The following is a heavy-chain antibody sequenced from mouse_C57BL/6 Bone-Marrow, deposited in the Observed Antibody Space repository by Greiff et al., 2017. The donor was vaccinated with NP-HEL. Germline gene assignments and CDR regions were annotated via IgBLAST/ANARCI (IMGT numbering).Heavy chain of an antibody. CDR1: GYTFTSYG. CDR2: IYPRSGNT. CDR3: ARSAQPTDYAMDY. D-gene: IGHD3-2*02. Sequence: LQESGAELARPGASVKLSCKASGYTFTSYGISWVKQRTGQGLEWIGEIYPRSGNTYYNEKFKGKATLTADKSSSTAYMELRSLTSKDSAVYFCARSAQPTDYAMDYWGQGTSVTVSS. J-gene: IGHJ4*01. V-gene: IGHV1-81*01.